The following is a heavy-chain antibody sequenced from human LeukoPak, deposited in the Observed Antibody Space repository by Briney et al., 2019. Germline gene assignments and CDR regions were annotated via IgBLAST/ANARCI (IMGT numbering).Heavy chain of an antibody. Sequence: SETLSLTCTVSGYSISSGFYWGWIRRPPGKGLECIGSIYHSGSTYYNPSLKSRVTISVDTSKNQFSLNLSSVTAADTAMYYCARAVGTSRNFFDYWGQGTLVTVSS. CDR3: ARAVGTSRNFFDY. CDR1: GYSISSGFY. CDR2: IYHSGST. V-gene: IGHV4-38-2*02. D-gene: IGHD4-23*01. J-gene: IGHJ4*02.